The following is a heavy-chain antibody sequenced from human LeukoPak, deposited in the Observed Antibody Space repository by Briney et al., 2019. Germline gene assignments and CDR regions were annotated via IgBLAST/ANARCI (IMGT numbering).Heavy chain of an antibody. V-gene: IGHV1-69*05. CDR3: ARVGGQDSSGYYY. Sequence: ASVKVSCKASGGTLSSYAISWVRQAPGQGLEWMGRIIPIFGTANYAQKFQGRVTITTDESTSTAYMELSSLRSEDTAVYYCARVGGQDSSGYYYWGQGTLVTVSS. CDR2: IIPIFGTA. D-gene: IGHD3-22*01. J-gene: IGHJ4*02. CDR1: GGTLSSYA.